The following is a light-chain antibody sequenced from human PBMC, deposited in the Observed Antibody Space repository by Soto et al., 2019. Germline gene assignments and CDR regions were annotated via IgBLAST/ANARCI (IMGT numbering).Light chain of an antibody. CDR2: GAS. J-gene: IGKJ1*01. Sequence: IVFTQSPGTPSLSPGGRATLPCRPRQSVSNDFLAWYQQKPGQAPRLLIYGASTRATDVPDRFSGSGSGADFTLSISRLEPEDFAVYYCQQYGSSPPRTFGQGTKVDIK. V-gene: IGKV3-20*01. CDR1: QSVSNDF. CDR3: QQYGSSPPRT.